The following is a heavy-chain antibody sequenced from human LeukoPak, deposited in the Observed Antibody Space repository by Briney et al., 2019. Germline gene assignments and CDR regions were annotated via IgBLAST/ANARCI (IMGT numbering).Heavy chain of an antibody. CDR2: INSDGSST. CDR1: GFTFSSYW. CDR3: AGWELLGFDY. Sequence: PGGSLRLSCAASGFTFSSYWMHWVRQAPGKGLVWVSRINSDGSSTSYADSVKGRFTISRDNSKNTLYLQMNSLRTEDTAVYYCAGWELLGFDYWGQGTLVTVSS. V-gene: IGHV3-74*01. D-gene: IGHD1-26*01. J-gene: IGHJ4*02.